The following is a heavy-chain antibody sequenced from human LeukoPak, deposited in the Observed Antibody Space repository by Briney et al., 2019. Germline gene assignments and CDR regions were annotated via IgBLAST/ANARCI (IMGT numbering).Heavy chain of an antibody. Sequence: GGSLRLSCAASGFTFSSYAMSWVRQASGKGLEWVSAISGSGGSTYYADSVKGRFTISRDNAKNSLYLQMNSLRAEDTAVYYCAKEDWDGYDSFDYWGQGTLVTVSS. CDR3: AKEDWDGYDSFDY. J-gene: IGHJ4*02. D-gene: IGHD5-12*01. CDR2: ISGSGGST. CDR1: GFTFSSYA. V-gene: IGHV3-23*01.